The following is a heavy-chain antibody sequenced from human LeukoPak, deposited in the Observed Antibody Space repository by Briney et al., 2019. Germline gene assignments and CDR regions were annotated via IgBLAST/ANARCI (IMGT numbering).Heavy chain of an antibody. V-gene: IGHV3-30-3*01. J-gene: IGHJ6*02. CDR1: GFTFSSYA. Sequence: GGSLRLSCAASGFTFSSYAMHWVRQAPGKGLEWVAVISYDGSNKYYADSVKGRFTISRDNPKNTLYLQMNSLRAEDTAVYYCASQKAADVWGQGTTVTVSS. D-gene: IGHD6-13*01. CDR3: ASQKAADV. CDR2: ISYDGSNK.